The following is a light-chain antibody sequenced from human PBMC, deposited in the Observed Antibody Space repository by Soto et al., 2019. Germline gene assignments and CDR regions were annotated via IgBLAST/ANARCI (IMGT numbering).Light chain of an antibody. V-gene: IGKV3-20*01. CDR1: QSVSSSY. CDR2: GAS. CDR3: QPYDSSPLT. Sequence: EIVLTQSPGTLSLSPGERATLSCRASQSVSSSYLAWYQQKPGQAPRLLIYGASSRATGIPDRFSGSGSGTDFTLTSSRLEPEDFAVYYCQPYDSSPLTFGGGTKVEIK. J-gene: IGKJ4*01.